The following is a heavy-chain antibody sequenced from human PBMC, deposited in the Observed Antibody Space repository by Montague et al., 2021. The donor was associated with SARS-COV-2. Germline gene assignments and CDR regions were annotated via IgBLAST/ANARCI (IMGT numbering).Heavy chain of an antibody. J-gene: IGHJ6*02. V-gene: IGHV4-59*01. CDR1: GGSISSYY. CDR2: IYYSGST. Sequence: SETLSLTCTVSGGSISSYYWSWIRHPPGKGLEWIGYIYYSGSTNYNPSLKSRVTISVDTSKNQFSLKLSSVTAADAAVYYCARYTRQIRLIVFDYGMDVWGQGTTVTVSS. D-gene: IGHD4-17*01. CDR3: ARYTRQIRLIVFDYGMDV.